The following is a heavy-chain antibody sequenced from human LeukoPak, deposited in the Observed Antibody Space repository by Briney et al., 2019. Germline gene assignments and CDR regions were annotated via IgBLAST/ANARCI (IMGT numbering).Heavy chain of an antibody. D-gene: IGHD6-19*01. J-gene: IGHJ6*02. CDR2: INSSSSYI. Sequence: GGSLRLSCAASGFTFSSYSVNWVRQAPGKGLEWVSSINSSSSYIYYADSVKGRFTISRDNAKNSLYLQLNSLRAEDTAVYYCARGGRGAVGGIIYYYYYGMDVWGQGTTVTVPS. V-gene: IGHV3-21*01. CDR3: ARGGRGAVGGIIYYYYYGMDV. CDR1: GFTFSSYS.